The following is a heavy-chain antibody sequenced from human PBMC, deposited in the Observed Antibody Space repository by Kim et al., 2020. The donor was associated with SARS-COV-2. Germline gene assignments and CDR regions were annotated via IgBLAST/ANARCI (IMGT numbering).Heavy chain of an antibody. CDR2: IYPGDSDT. CDR3: ASQDGIPYYYDSSGYYLDAFDI. J-gene: IGHJ3*02. D-gene: IGHD3-22*01. CDR1: GYSFTSYW. Sequence: GESLKISCKGSGYSFTSYWIGWVRQMPGKGLEWMGIIYPGDSDTRYSPSFQGQVTISADKSISTAYLQWSSLKASDTAMYYCASQDGIPYYYDSSGYYLDAFDIWGQGTMVTVSS. V-gene: IGHV5-51*01.